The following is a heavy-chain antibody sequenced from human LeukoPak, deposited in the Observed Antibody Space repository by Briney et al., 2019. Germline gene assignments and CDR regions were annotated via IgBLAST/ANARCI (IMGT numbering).Heavy chain of an antibody. D-gene: IGHD2-15*01. CDR3: ARAGGRKVEFDY. Sequence: GASVKVSCKASGYTFTSYYIHWARQAPGQGLEWMGINNPSGGSTSFAQKFQGRVTITRDTSTSTVYMELSSLTSDDTAVYYCARAGGRKVEFDYWGQGTLVTVSS. J-gene: IGHJ4*02. CDR1: GYTFTSYY. V-gene: IGHV1-46*01. CDR2: NNPSGGST.